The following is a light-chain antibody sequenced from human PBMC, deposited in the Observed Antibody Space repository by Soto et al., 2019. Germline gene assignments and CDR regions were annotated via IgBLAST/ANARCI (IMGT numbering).Light chain of an antibody. CDR1: QSVTNSY. CDR2: GAS. J-gene: IGKJ2*01. Sequence: ENVLTQSPGTLSLSPGERATLSCRASQSVTNSYLAWYQQKPGQAPRLLIYGASSRATGIPDRFSGSGSGTDFPLTISRLEPEDFAVYYCQQYGSSLYTFGQGTKLEIK. CDR3: QQYGSSLYT. V-gene: IGKV3-20*01.